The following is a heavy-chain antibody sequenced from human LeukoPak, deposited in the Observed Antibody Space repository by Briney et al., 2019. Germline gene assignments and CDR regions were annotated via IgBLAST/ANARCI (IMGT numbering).Heavy chain of an antibody. J-gene: IGHJ5*02. CDR2: IYITGNT. CDR3: ARDLGYYGSGSDSFDP. V-gene: IGHV4-4*07. D-gene: IGHD3-10*01. Sequence: SETLSLTCTVSGDSISSYYWSWIRQPAGKGLEWIGRIYITGNTDYNPSLKSRVTVSVDTSKNQFSLRLSSVTAADTAVYYCARDLGYYGSGSDSFDPWGQGTLVTVSS. CDR1: GDSISSYY.